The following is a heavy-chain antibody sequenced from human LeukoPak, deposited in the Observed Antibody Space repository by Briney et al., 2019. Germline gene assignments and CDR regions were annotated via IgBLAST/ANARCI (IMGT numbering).Heavy chain of an antibody. V-gene: IGHV1-69*06. J-gene: IGHJ4*02. Sequence: SVKVSCKASGGTFSSYAISWVRQAPGQGLEWMGGIIPIFGTANYAQKFQGRVTITADKSTSTAYMELSSLGSEDTGVYYCARTPAVGITFGGVDYWGQGTLVTVSS. CDR3: ARTPAVGITFGGVDY. CDR1: GGTFSSYA. CDR2: IIPIFGTA. D-gene: IGHD3-16*01.